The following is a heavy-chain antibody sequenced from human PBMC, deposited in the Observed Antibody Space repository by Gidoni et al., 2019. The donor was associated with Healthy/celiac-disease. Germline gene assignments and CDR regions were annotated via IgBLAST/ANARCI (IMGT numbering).Heavy chain of an antibody. CDR1: GSTFTSYA. J-gene: IGHJ3*02. Sequence: QLQLVQSGSELKKPGAAAKVSCKASGSTFTSYAMNWVRQAPGRGLEWMGWINPNTGNPTYAQGFTGRFVFSLDTSVSTAYLQISSLKAEDTAVYYCARVRRRFGDRYRADAFDIWGQGTMVTVSS. D-gene: IGHD3-10*01. CDR3: ARVRRRFGDRYRADAFDI. V-gene: IGHV7-4-1*02. CDR2: INPNTGNP.